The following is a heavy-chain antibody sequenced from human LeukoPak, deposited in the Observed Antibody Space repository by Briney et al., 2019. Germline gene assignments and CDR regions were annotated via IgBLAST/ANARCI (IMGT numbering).Heavy chain of an antibody. Sequence: VGSLRLSCAASGFTFSSYAMSWVRQAPGKGLEWVSAISGSGGSTYYADSVKGRFTISRDNSKNTLYLQMNSLRAEDTAVYYCAKESGYYGSGSYYSAGFFDYWGQGTLVTVSS. V-gene: IGHV3-23*01. J-gene: IGHJ4*02. CDR3: AKESGYYGSGSYYSAGFFDY. D-gene: IGHD3-10*01. CDR2: ISGSGGST. CDR1: GFTFSSYA.